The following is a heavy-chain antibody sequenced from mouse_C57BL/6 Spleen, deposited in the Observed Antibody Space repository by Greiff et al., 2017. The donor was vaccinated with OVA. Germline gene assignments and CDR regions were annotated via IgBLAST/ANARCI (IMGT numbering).Heavy chain of an antibody. D-gene: IGHD1-1*01. Sequence: EVQLVESGEGLVKPGGSLKLSCAASGFTFSSYAMSWVRQTPEKRLEWVAYISSGGDYIYYADTVKGRFTISRDNARNTLYLQMSSLKSEDTAMYYCTRDRPTVVAPGWFAYWGQGTLVTVSA. CDR2: ISSGGDYI. CDR3: TRDRPTVVAPGWFAY. V-gene: IGHV5-9-1*02. CDR1: GFTFSSYA. J-gene: IGHJ3*01.